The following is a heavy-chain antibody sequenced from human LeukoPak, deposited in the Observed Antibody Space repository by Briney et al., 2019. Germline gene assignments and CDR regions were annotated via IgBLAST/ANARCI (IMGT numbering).Heavy chain of an antibody. Sequence: SETLSLTCTVSGGSISSSSYYWGWIRQPPGKGLEWIGSIYYSGSTYYNPSLKSRVTISVDTSKNQFSLKLSSVTAADTAVYYCARIPPDYYYDSSGYYYAPYYYYYYMDVWGKGTTVTVSS. CDR3: ARIPPDYYYDSSGYYYAPYYYYYYMDV. D-gene: IGHD3-22*01. CDR1: GGSISSSSYY. CDR2: IYYSGST. V-gene: IGHV4-39*07. J-gene: IGHJ6*03.